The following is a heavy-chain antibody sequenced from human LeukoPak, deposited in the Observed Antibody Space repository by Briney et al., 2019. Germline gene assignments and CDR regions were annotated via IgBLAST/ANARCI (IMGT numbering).Heavy chain of an antibody. V-gene: IGHV4-59*01. CDR2: IYCSGST. CDR1: GGPISSYY. Sequence: SETLSLTCTVSGGPISSYYWSWIRQPPGKGLEWIGYIYCSGSTNYNPSLKSRVTISVDTSKNQFSLKLSSVTAADTAVYYCARNPKYYYYGMDVWGQGTTVTVSS. J-gene: IGHJ6*02. CDR3: ARNPKYYYYGMDV.